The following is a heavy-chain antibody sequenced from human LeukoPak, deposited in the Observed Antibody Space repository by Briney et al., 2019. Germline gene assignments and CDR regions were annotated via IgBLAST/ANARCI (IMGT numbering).Heavy chain of an antibody. D-gene: IGHD3-3*01. V-gene: IGHV3-7*01. CDR2: INENGSGK. J-gene: IGHJ4*02. Sequence: GGSLRLSCAASGFTFSSNWMGWVRQAPGQGLEWVAIINENGSGKYYVDSVKGRFTISRDNAKSSLFLQMNSLRAEDTALYYCAKEGGARRFDYWGQGTLVTVSS. CDR1: GFTFSSNW. CDR3: AKEGGARRFDY.